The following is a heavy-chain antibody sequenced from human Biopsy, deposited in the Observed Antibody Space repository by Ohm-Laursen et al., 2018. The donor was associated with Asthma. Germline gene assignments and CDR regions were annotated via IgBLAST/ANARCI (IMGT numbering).Heavy chain of an antibody. CDR1: GYSLTDLS. Sequence: ASVKVSCKISGYSLTDLSMYWVRQAPGQGLEWMGGHDHEEGGTVNARRFQGRVTMTEDTSTDTAYMELSSLSSDDTAVYYCASDFPKDYVRYNFQFWGQGALVTVSS. V-gene: IGHV1-24*01. CDR3: ASDFPKDYVRYNFQF. CDR2: HDHEEGGT. J-gene: IGHJ4*02. D-gene: IGHD4-17*01.